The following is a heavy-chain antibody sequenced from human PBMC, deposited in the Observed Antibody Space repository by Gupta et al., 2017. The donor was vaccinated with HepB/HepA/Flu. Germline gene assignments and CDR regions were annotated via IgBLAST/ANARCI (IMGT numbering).Heavy chain of an antibody. J-gene: IGHJ4*02. V-gene: IGHV3-23*01. CDR2: ISGSGHIT. D-gene: IGHD6-6*01. CDR3: AKNSSSSTAGY. Sequence: EVQLLESGGGLVQPGGSLRLSCAAYGFTFSSYAMSLVRQAPGKGLGWVSGISGSGHITYYADSVKGRFTISRDNSKNTLYLQMNSLRAEDTAVYYCAKNSSSSTAGYWGQGTLVTVSS. CDR1: GFTFSSYA.